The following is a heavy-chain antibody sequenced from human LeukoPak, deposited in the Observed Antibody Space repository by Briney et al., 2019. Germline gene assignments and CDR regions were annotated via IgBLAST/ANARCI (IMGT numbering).Heavy chain of an antibody. V-gene: IGHV3-23*01. CDR3: AKDKSAYYYYYMDV. CDR2: ISGSGGST. Sequence: GGSLRLSCAASGFTFSSYAISWVRQAPGKGLEWVSAISGSGGSTYHADSVKGRFTISRDNSKNTLYLQMNSLRAEDTAVYYCAKDKSAYYYYYMDVWGKGTTVTVSS. J-gene: IGHJ6*03. CDR1: GFTFSSYA.